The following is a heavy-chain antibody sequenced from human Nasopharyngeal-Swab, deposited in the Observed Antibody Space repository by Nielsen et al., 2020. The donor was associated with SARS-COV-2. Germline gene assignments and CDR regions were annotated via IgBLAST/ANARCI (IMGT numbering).Heavy chain of an antibody. J-gene: IGHJ4*02. Sequence: SETPSLTCAVYGGSFSGYYWSWIRQPPGKGLEWIGEINHSGSTNYNPSLKSRVTISVDTSKNQFSLKLSSVTAADTAVYYCARKIITIFGVESGAFDYWGQGTLVTVSS. CDR1: GGSFSGYY. CDR2: INHSGST. CDR3: ARKIITIFGVESGAFDY. D-gene: IGHD3-3*01. V-gene: IGHV4-34*01.